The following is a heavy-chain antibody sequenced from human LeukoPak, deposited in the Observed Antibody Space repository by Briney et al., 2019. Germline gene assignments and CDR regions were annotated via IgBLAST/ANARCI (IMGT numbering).Heavy chain of an antibody. Sequence: GGSLRLSCAASGFTFSSYAMSWVRQAPGKGREWVSAISCSCCSTYYADSVKGLFTISRDNSKNTLYLPMNSLTPEDTAVHYCAKTGYYDTKYTTLHYWGQGPLVTVSS. D-gene: IGHD3-22*01. CDR3: AKTGYYDTKYTTLHY. V-gene: IGHV3-23*01. CDR2: ISCSCCST. J-gene: IGHJ4*02. CDR1: GFTFSSYA.